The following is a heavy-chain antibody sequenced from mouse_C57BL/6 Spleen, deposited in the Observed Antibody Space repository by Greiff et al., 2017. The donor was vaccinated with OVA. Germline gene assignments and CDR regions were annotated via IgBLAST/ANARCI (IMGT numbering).Heavy chain of an antibody. D-gene: IGHD2-2*01. CDR1: GFTFSDYG. CDR2: ISSGSSTI. V-gene: IGHV5-17*01. CDR3: ARRLGYFDY. J-gene: IGHJ2*01. Sequence: EVKVVESGGGLVKPGGSLKLSCEASGFTFSDYGMHWVRQAPEKGLEWVAYISSGSSTIYYDEKVKGRFTLTRDNAKNTLFMQMTSLSSEDTAMYYCARRLGYFDYWGQGTTLTVSS.